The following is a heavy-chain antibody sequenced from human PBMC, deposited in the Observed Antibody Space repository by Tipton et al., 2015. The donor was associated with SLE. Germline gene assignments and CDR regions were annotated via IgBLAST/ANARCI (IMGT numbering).Heavy chain of an antibody. CDR2: INYSGTT. Sequence: TLSLTCIVSGDSISNNNYYWGWIRQPPGKGLEWIGNINYSGTTYYNPSLKTRITVSVDTSRIQFSLRLTAVTAADTAIYYCARAIGANYFHFWGQGILVTVSS. V-gene: IGHV4-39*07. CDR3: ARAIGANYFHF. D-gene: IGHD3-16*01. CDR1: GDSISNNNYY. J-gene: IGHJ4*02.